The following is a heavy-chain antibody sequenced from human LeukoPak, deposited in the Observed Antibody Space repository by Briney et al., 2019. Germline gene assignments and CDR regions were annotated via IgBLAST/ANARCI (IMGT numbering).Heavy chain of an antibody. CDR2: INSDGSST. Sequence: GGSLRLSSAASGFTFSSYWMHWVRHGPRKRLLWVSRINSDGSSTSYADSVKGRFTISRDNAKNTLYLQMNSLRAEDTAVYYCAREGDSVDYWGQGTLVTVSS. CDR3: AREGDSVDY. V-gene: IGHV3-74*01. D-gene: IGHD5-18*01. CDR1: GFTFSSYW. J-gene: IGHJ4*02.